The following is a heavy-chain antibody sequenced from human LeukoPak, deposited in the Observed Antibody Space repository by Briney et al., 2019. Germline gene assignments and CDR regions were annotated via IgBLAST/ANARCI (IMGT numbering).Heavy chain of an antibody. J-gene: IGHJ4*02. CDR1: GYTFTSYG. D-gene: IGHD6-13*01. V-gene: IGHV1-18*01. CDR3: ARDCWPRSGYSSPCFDY. CDR2: ISAYNGNT. Sequence: ASVKVSCKASGYTFTSYGISWVRQAPGQGLEWMGWISAYNGNTNYAQKLQGRVTMTTDTSTSTAYMELRSLRSDDTAVYYCARDCWPRSGYSSPCFDYWGQGTLVTVSS.